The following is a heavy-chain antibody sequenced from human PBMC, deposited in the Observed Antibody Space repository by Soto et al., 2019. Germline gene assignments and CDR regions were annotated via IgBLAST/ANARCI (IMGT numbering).Heavy chain of an antibody. D-gene: IGHD1-26*01. CDR3: ARDNSGNYYTDY. Sequence: GGSLRLSCTASGFTLSSCNMNWVRQTPGKGLEWVSYFSRGGTIEYADSVKGRFTVSRDNAKNSLFLEMNSLGDEDTAVYYCARDNSGNYYTDYWGQGTLVTVSS. CDR1: GFTLSSCN. J-gene: IGHJ4*02. CDR2: FSRGGTI. V-gene: IGHV3-48*02.